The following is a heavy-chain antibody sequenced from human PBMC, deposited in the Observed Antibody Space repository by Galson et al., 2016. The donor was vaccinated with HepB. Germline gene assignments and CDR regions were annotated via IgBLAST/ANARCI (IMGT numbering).Heavy chain of an antibody. CDR3: AKTMSEEKRYRPPDF. CDR1: GFIFSNHW. CDR2: IKQDGSDK. D-gene: IGHD1-26*01. J-gene: IGHJ4*02. Sequence: SLRLSCAASGFIFSNHWMSWVRQAPGKGLEWVANIKQDGSDKYYVDSVKGRFTISRDNAKNSLFLQMNSLRAEDTAVYYCAKTMSEEKRYRPPDFWGQGTLVTVS. V-gene: IGHV3-7*01.